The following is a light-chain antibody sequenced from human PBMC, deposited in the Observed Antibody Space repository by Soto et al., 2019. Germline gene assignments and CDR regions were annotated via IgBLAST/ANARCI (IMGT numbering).Light chain of an antibody. CDR1: QSISSY. CDR3: QQSYCTPPWT. CDR2: AAS. V-gene: IGKV1-39*01. Sequence: DIQMTQSPSSLSASVGDKVTITCRASQSISSYLNWYEQKPGKAPQLLIYAASSLQIGVPSRFSGSGSGTDFTLAISSLQPEDLATCYSQQSYCTPPWTLGQGTKVEIK. J-gene: IGKJ1*01.